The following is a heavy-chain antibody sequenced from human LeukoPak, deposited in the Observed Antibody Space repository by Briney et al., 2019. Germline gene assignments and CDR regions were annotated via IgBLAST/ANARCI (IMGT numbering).Heavy chain of an antibody. CDR3: AKYFNYDSSGYYSY. CDR1: GFTVSSNY. D-gene: IGHD3-22*01. V-gene: IGHV3-23*01. Sequence: GGSLRLSCAASGFTVSSNYMSWVRQAPGKGLEWVSAISGSGGSTYYADSVKGRFTISRDNSKNTLYLQMNSLRAEDTAVYYCAKYFNYDSSGYYSYWGQGTLVTVSS. CDR2: ISGSGGST. J-gene: IGHJ4*02.